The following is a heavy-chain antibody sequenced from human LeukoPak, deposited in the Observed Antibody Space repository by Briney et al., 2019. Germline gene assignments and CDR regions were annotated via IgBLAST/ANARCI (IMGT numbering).Heavy chain of an antibody. D-gene: IGHD4-17*01. CDR2: IIPIFGTA. CDR3: ASIKVKKMTTVTTAWFDP. J-gene: IGHJ5*02. CDR1: GGTFSSCA. Sequence: SVKVSCKASGGTFSSCAISWVRQAPGQGLEWMGGIIPIFGTANYAQKFQGRVTITADKSTSTAYMELSSLRSEDTAVYYCASIKVKKMTTVTTAWFDPWGQGTLVTVSS. V-gene: IGHV1-69*06.